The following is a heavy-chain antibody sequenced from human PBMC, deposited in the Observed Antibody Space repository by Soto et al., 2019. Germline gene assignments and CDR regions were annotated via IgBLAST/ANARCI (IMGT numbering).Heavy chain of an antibody. Sequence: GGSLRLSCAASGFTFSSYGMHWVRQAPGKGLEWVAVIWYDGSNKYYADSVKGRFTISRDNSKNTLYLQMNSLRAEDTAVYYCARGAAYYDSSGYYPDAFDIWGQGTMVTVSS. CDR2: IWYDGSNK. J-gene: IGHJ3*02. D-gene: IGHD3-22*01. V-gene: IGHV3-33*01. CDR3: ARGAAYYDSSGYYPDAFDI. CDR1: GFTFSSYG.